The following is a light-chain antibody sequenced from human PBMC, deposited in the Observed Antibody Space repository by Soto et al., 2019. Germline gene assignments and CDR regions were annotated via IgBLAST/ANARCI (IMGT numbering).Light chain of an antibody. V-gene: IGLV1-40*01. CDR1: SSNIGAGYD. J-gene: IGLJ2*01. CDR3: QSYDSSLSGGV. CDR2: GNS. Sequence: QSVLTQPPSVSGAPGQRVTISCTGSSSNIGAGYDVHWYQQLPGTAPKVLIYGNSNRPSGVPDRFSGSKSGTSGSLASTGLQAEDEADYYCQSYDSSLSGGVFGGGTKLTVL.